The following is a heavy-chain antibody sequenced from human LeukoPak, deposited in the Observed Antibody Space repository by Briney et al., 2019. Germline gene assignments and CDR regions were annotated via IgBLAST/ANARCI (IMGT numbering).Heavy chain of an antibody. Sequence: SVKVSCKASGGTFSSYAISWVRQAPGQGLEWMGGIIPIFGTANYAQKFQGRVTITADKSTSTAYMELSSLRSDDTAVYYCAIGYSSGPYYYYYYMDVWGKGTTVTVSS. D-gene: IGHD6-19*01. J-gene: IGHJ6*03. CDR1: GGTFSSYA. CDR2: IIPIFGTA. V-gene: IGHV1-69*06. CDR3: AIGYSSGPYYYYYYMDV.